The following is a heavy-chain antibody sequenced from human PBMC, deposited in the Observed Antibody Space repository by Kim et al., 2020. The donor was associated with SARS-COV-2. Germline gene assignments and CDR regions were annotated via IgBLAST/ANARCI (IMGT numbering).Heavy chain of an antibody. V-gene: IGHV4-34*01. CDR1: GGSFSGYY. D-gene: IGHD3-22*01. J-gene: IGHJ3*02. CDR3: ARIFPTRWYYDSSGYYRPLGSAFDI. Sequence: SETLSLTCAVYGGSFSGYYWSWIRQPPGKGLEWIGEINHSGSTNYNPSLKSRVTISVDTSKNQFSLKLSSVTAADTAVYYCARIFPTRWYYDSSGYYRPLGSAFDIWGQGTMVTVSS. CDR2: INHSGST.